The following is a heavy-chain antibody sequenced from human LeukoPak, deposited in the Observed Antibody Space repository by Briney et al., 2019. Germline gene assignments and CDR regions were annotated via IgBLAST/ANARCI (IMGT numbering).Heavy chain of an antibody. D-gene: IGHD5-12*01. CDR2: IYPGDSDT. CDR3: ARVGQVDIVATNHLWIGYFDY. Sequence: GESLKISCKGSGYSFTSYWIGWVRQTPGKGLEWMGIIYPGDSDTRYSPSFQGQVTISADKSISTAYLQWSSLKASDTAMYYCARVGQVDIVATNHLWIGYFDYWGQGTLVTVSS. J-gene: IGHJ4*02. CDR1: GYSFTSYW. V-gene: IGHV5-51*01.